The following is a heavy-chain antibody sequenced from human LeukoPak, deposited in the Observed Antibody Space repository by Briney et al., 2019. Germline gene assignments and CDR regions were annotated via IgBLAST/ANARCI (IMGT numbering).Heavy chain of an antibody. CDR2: IYYSGST. J-gene: IGHJ3*02. CDR3: ARVLRAAVAGAFDI. D-gene: IGHD6-19*01. V-gene: IGHV4-39*01. Sequence: SETLSLTCTASGGSISSSSYYWGWIRQPPGKGLEWIGSIYYSGSTYYNPSLKSRVTISVDTSKNQFSLKLSSVTAADTAVYYCARVLRAAVAGAFDIWGQGTMVTVSS. CDR1: GGSISSSSYY.